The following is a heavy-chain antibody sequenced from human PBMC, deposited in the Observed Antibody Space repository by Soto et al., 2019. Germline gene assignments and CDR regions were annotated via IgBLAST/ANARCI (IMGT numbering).Heavy chain of an antibody. V-gene: IGHV4-59*01. CDR1: GGSISSYY. CDR2: IYYSGST. D-gene: IGHD3-22*01. J-gene: IGHJ4*02. CDR3: ARESDYYDSSGYYYFDY. Sequence: SETLSLTCTVSGGSISSYYWSWIRQPPGKGLEWIGYIYYSGSTNYNPSLKSRVTISVDTSKNQFSLKLSSVTAADTAVYYCARESDYYDSSGYYYFDYWGQGTLVTVSS.